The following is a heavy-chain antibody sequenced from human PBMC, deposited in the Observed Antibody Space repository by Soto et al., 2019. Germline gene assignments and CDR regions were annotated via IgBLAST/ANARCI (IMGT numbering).Heavy chain of an antibody. CDR3: ASTAPPYSGSYYFSY. V-gene: IGHV4-31*03. J-gene: IGHJ4*02. CDR1: GGSISSGGYY. CDR2: IYYSGST. D-gene: IGHD1-26*01. Sequence: PSETLSLTCTVSGGSISSGGYYWSWIRQHPGKGLEWIGYIYYSGSTYYNPSLKSRVTISVDTSKNQFSLKLSSVTAADTAVYYCASTAPPYSGSYYFSYWGQGTLVTVSS.